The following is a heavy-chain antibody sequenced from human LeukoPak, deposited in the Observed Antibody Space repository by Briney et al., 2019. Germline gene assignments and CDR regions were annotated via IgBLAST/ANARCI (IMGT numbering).Heavy chain of an antibody. D-gene: IGHD1-26*01. J-gene: IGHJ3*02. Sequence: SETLSLTCTVSGGSISSGVYYWSWIRQHPGKGLEWIGYIHYSGTTYYNPSLRSRVTISVDTSKNQFSLKLSSVTAADTAVYYCARDSGIDDAFDSGGQGTMVTVS. CDR1: GGSISSGVYY. V-gene: IGHV4-31*03. CDR3: ARDSGIDDAFDS. CDR2: IHYSGTT.